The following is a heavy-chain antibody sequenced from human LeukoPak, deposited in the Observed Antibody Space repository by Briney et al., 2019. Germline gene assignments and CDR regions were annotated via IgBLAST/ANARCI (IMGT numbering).Heavy chain of an antibody. V-gene: IGHV1-2*02. CDR3: ARTYYYGSGSSAPYYYYGMDV. CDR1: GYTFTGYY. Sequence: ASVKVSCKASGYTFTGYYMHWVRQAPEQGLEWMGWINPNSGGTNYAQKFQGRVTMTRDTSISTAYMELSRLRSDDTAAYYCARTYYYGSGSSAPYYYYGMDVWGQGTTVTVSS. J-gene: IGHJ6*02. D-gene: IGHD3-10*01. CDR2: INPNSGGT.